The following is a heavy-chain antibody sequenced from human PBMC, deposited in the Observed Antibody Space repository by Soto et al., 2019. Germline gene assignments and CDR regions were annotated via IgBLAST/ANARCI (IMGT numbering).Heavy chain of an antibody. D-gene: IGHD2-2*01. Sequence: GGSLRLSCAASGFTFSSYSMNWVRQAPGKGLEWVSSISSSSSYIYYADSVKGRFTISRDNAKNSLYLQMNSLRAEDTAVYYCAREKRYCSSTSCPPTDYGMDVWGQGTTVTVSS. CDR1: GFTFSSYS. CDR2: ISSSSSYI. CDR3: AREKRYCSSTSCPPTDYGMDV. V-gene: IGHV3-21*01. J-gene: IGHJ6*02.